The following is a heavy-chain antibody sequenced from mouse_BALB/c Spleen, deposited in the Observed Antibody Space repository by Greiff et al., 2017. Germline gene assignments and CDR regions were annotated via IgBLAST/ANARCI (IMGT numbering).Heavy chain of an antibody. J-gene: IGHJ3*01. CDR1: GFSLTSYG. D-gene: IGHD1-1*01. V-gene: IGHV2-9*02. CDR2: IWAGGST. Sequence: QVQLKQSGPGLVAPSQSLSITCTVSGFSLTSYGVHWVRQPPGKGLEWLGVIWAGGSTNYNSALMSRLSISKDNSKSQVFLKMNSLQTDDTAMYYCAREGYYTVVAPVAYWGQGTLVTVSA. CDR3: AREGYYTVVAPVAY.